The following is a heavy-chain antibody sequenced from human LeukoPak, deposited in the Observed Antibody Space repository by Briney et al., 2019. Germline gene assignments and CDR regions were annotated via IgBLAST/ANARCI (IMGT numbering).Heavy chain of an antibody. D-gene: IGHD6-6*01. Sequence: GGSLRLSCAASGFTFSSYSMNWVRQAPGKGLEWVSSIISTSSYIYYADSVKGRFTISRDNAKNSLYLQMNSLRAEDTAVYYCARRKAVRPRDYYFDYWGQGTLVTVPS. CDR3: ARRKAVRPRDYYFDY. J-gene: IGHJ4*02. CDR1: GFTFSSYS. V-gene: IGHV3-21*01. CDR2: IISTSSYI.